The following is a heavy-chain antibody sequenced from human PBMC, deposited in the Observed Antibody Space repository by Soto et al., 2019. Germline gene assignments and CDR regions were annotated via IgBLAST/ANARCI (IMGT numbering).Heavy chain of an antibody. D-gene: IGHD2-15*01. CDR1: GYTFTSYG. CDR3: ARGFEAPGGCSGGSCYGMDV. CDR2: ISAYNGNT. V-gene: IGHV1-18*01. J-gene: IGHJ6*04. Sequence: GASVKVSCKASGYTFTSYGISWVRQAPGQGLEWMGWISAYNGNTNYAQKHQGRVTMTTDTSTSTAYMELRSLRSDDTAVYYCARGFEAPGGCSGGSCYGMDVWGKGTTVTVSS.